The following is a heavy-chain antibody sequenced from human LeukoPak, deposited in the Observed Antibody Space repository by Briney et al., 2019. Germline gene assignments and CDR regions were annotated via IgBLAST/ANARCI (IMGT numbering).Heavy chain of an antibody. V-gene: IGHV3-30*02. J-gene: IGHJ3*02. Sequence: GGSLRLSCAASGFTFSSYGMHWVRQAPGKGLEWVAFIRYDGSNKYYADSVKGRFTISRDNAKNSLYLQMNSLRAEDTAVYYCASIGIVVSASDIWGQGTMVTVSS. D-gene: IGHD1-26*01. CDR2: IRYDGSNK. CDR1: GFTFSSYG. CDR3: ASIGIVVSASDI.